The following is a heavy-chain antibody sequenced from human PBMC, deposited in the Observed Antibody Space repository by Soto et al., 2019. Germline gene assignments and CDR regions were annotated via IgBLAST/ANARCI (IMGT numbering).Heavy chain of an antibody. CDR3: ARGRYGDY. V-gene: IGHV1-18*01. Sequence: QGHLVQSGAEVKKPGASVKVSCKGSGYTFTSYGITWVRQAPGQGLEWMGWISAHNGNTDYAQKRQGRVTVTRDTSTSTAYLALRSLRSDDTAVYYCARGRYGDYWGQGALVTVSS. CDR1: GYTFTSYG. D-gene: IGHD1-1*01. CDR2: ISAHNGNT. J-gene: IGHJ4*02.